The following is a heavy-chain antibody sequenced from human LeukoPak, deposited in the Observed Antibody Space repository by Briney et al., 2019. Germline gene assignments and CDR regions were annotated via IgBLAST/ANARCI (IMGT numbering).Heavy chain of an antibody. CDR1: GFTVSSNY. Sequence: GGSLRLSCAASGFTVSSNYMSWVRQAPGKGLEWVSLIYSGGSTYYADSVKGRFTISRDNSKNTLYLQMNSLRAEDTAVYYCARLGQESSGWNYYPDYWGQGTLVTVSS. CDR2: IYSGGST. D-gene: IGHD6-19*01. V-gene: IGHV3-53*01. CDR3: ARLGQESSGWNYYPDY. J-gene: IGHJ4*02.